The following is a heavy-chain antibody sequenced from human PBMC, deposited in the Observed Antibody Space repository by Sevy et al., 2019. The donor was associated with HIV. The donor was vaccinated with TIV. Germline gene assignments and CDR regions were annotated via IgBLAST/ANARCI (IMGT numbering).Heavy chain of an antibody. Sequence: ASVKVSCKASGGTFSSYAISWVRQAPGQGLEWMGGIIPIFGTANYVQKFQGRVTITADESTSTAYMELSSLRSEDTAVYYCARALDYSNYYYYYGMDVWGQGTTVT. V-gene: IGHV1-69*13. CDR3: ARALDYSNYYYYYGMDV. CDR1: GGTFSSYA. D-gene: IGHD4-4*01. CDR2: IIPIFGTA. J-gene: IGHJ6*02.